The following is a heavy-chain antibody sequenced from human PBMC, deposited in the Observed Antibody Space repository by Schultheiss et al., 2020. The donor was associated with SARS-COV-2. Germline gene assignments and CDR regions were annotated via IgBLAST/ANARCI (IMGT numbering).Heavy chain of an antibody. D-gene: IGHD6-6*01. J-gene: IGHJ5*02. CDR2: IYYSGST. V-gene: IGHV4-31*03. Sequence: LRLSCTVSGGSISSGGYYWSWIRQHPGKGLEWIGYIYYSGSTYYNPSLKSRVTIAVDTSKNQFSLKLSSVTAADTAVYYCAREQLEDWFDPWGQGTLVTVSS. CDR3: AREQLEDWFDP. CDR1: GGSISSGGYY.